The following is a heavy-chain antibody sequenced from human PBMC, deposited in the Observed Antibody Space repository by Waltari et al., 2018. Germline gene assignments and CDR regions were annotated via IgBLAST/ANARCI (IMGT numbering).Heavy chain of an antibody. J-gene: IGHJ1*01. CDR2: IYYSGST. CDR1: GGSISSSSYY. Sequence: QLQLQESGPGLVKPSETLSLTCTVSGGSISSSSYYWGWIRQPPGKGLEWIGSIYYSGSTYYNPSLKSRVTISVDTSKNQFSLKLSSVTAADTAVYYCARFDYGGNSYFQHWCQGTLVTVSS. V-gene: IGHV4-39*07. D-gene: IGHD2-21*02. CDR3: ARFDYGGNSYFQH.